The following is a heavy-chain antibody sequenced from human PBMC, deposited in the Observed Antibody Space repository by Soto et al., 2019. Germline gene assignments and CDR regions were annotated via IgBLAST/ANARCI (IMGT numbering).Heavy chain of an antibody. Sequence: GGSLRLSCAASGFTFSDYYMSWIRQAPGKGLEWVSYISSSGSTIYYADSVKGRFTISRDNAKNSLYLQMNSLRAEDTAVYYYAKDFLMHGSSWLFDYWGQGTLVTVSS. CDR2: ISSSGSTI. CDR3: AKDFLMHGSSWLFDY. J-gene: IGHJ4*02. V-gene: IGHV3-11*01. D-gene: IGHD6-13*01. CDR1: GFTFSDYY.